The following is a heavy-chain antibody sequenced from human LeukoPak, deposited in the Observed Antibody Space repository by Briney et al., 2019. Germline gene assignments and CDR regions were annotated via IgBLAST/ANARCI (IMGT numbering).Heavy chain of an antibody. CDR2: IRYDGSNK. Sequence: GGSLRLSCAASGFTFSSFGMHWVRQAPGKGLEWVAYIRYDGSNKYYADSVKGRFTISRDNSKNTLYLQTNSLRADDTAVYDCANDYGTSGTTRGWFDPWGQGTLVTVSS. V-gene: IGHV3-30*02. CDR1: GFTFSSFG. CDR3: ANDYGTSGTTRGWFDP. D-gene: IGHD1-1*01. J-gene: IGHJ5*02.